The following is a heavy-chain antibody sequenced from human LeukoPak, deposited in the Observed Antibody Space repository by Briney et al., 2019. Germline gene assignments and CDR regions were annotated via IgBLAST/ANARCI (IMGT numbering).Heavy chain of an antibody. Sequence: GGSRSPSCEPSGSTFGTYGMHWVRQAQGKGLEWVAFIRYVGSNKNYADSVKGRFTISRDNSKNTLYLQMNSLRAEDTAVYYCAKDIGSYYDYWGQGILVTVSS. CDR3: AKDIGSYYDY. CDR1: GSTFGTYG. V-gene: IGHV3-30*02. CDR2: IRYVGSNK. D-gene: IGHD3-10*01. J-gene: IGHJ4*02.